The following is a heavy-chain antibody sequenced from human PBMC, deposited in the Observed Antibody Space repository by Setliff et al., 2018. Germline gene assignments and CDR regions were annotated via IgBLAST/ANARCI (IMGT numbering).Heavy chain of an antibody. D-gene: IGHD6-19*01. CDR3: AKDSATYLNWFDP. CDR2: ISGSAQTT. CDR1: GFTFDDYA. Sequence: GGSLRLSCAASGFTFDDYAMHWVRQAPGKGLEWVSMISGSAQTTYYADSVKGRFTISRDNSKNTLYLQMNSLRAEDTAVYYCAKDSATYLNWFDPWGQGTLVTVSS. V-gene: IGHV3-23*01. J-gene: IGHJ5*02.